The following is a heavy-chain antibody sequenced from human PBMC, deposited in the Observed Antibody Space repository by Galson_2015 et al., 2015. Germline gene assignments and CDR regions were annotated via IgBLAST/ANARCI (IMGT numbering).Heavy chain of an antibody. J-gene: IGHJ4*02. CDR1: GFTFSNYG. D-gene: IGHD1-26*01. CDR3: ARVQHQVGPVY. CDR2: IWYDGSNK. V-gene: IGHV3-33*01. Sequence: TLRLSCAASGFTFSNYGMHWVRQAPGKGLEWVSVIWYDGSNKYYADSVKGRFTISRDNSKNTLYLQMNNLRVEDTAVYYCARVQHQVGPVYWGQGTLGTVSS.